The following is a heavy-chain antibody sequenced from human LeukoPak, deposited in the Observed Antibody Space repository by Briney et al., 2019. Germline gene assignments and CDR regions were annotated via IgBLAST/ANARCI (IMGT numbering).Heavy chain of an antibody. Sequence: PSETLSLTCAVYGGSFSGYYWSWIRQPPGKGLEWIGEINHSGSTNYNPSLKSRVTISVDTSKNQFSLKLSSVTAADTAVYYCARDSRGVSDYWGQRTLVTVSS. J-gene: IGHJ4*02. CDR3: ARDSRGVSDY. CDR2: INHSGST. D-gene: IGHD3-10*01. CDR1: GGSFSGYY. V-gene: IGHV4-34*01.